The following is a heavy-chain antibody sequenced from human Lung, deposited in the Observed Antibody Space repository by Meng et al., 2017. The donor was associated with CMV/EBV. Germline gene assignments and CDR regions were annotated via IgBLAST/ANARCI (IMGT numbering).Heavy chain of an antibody. V-gene: IGHV3-11*04. CDR1: GFTFSDYY. J-gene: IGHJ4*02. Sequence: SXKISXAASGFTFSDYYMSWIRQAPGKGLEWVSYISSSGTTIYYADSVKGRFTISRDNAKNSLYLQMNSLRAEDTAVYYCAREGVYYDSSGYLDYWGQETXVTGSS. CDR2: ISSSGTTI. D-gene: IGHD3-22*01. CDR3: AREGVYYDSSGYLDY.